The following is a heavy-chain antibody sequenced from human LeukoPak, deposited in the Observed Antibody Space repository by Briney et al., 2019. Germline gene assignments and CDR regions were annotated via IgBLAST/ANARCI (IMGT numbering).Heavy chain of an antibody. CDR2: ISYDGSNK. V-gene: IGHV3-30-3*01. CDR1: GFTFSSYA. J-gene: IGHJ3*02. D-gene: IGHD4-23*01. Sequence: PERSLRLSCAASGFTFSSYAMHWVRQAPGKGLEWVAVISYDGSNKYYADSVKGRFTISRDNSKNTLYLQMNSLRAEDTAVYYCARDPEVGLTTVVPHEASDIWGQGTMVTVSS. CDR3: ARDPEVGLTTVVPHEASDI.